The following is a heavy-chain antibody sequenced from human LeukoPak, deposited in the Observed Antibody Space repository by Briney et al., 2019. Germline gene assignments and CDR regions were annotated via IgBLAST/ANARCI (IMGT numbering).Heavy chain of an antibody. D-gene: IGHD2-15*01. J-gene: IGHJ4*02. CDR1: GFSLSNARMG. Sequence: EPGPVLVTPTETLTLTCTVSGFSLSNARMGVSWIRQPPGKALEWLAHIFSNDEKSYSTSLKSRLTISKDTSKSQVVPTMTNMDPVDTATYYCARITGYCSGGSCRYFDYWGQGTLVTVSS. CDR3: ARITGYCSGGSCRYFDY. V-gene: IGHV2-26*01. CDR2: IFSNDEK.